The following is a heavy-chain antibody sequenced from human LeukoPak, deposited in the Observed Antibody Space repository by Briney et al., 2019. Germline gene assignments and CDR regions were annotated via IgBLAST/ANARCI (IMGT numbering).Heavy chain of an antibody. D-gene: IGHD2-2*01. J-gene: IGHJ4*02. Sequence: SETLSLTCAVSGYSISSSNWWGWIRQPPGKGLEWIGEINHSGSTNYNPSLKSRVTISVDTSKNQFSLKLSSVTAADTAVYYCARGLSAIVYWGQGTLVTVSS. CDR2: INHSGST. V-gene: IGHV4-4*02. CDR1: GYSISSSNW. CDR3: ARGLSAIVY.